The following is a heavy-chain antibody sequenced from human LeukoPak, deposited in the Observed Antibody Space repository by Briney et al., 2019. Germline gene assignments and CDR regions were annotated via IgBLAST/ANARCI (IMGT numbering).Heavy chain of an antibody. CDR2: INHSGST. CDR3: ARGTSYYDFWSGYYVLDP. J-gene: IGHJ5*02. V-gene: IGHV4-39*07. Sequence: SETLSLTCTVSGGSISSSSYYWSWIRQPPGKGLEWIGEINHSGSTNYNPSLKSRVTISVDTSKNQFSLKLSSVTAADTAVYYCARGTSYYDFWSGYYVLDPWGQGTLVTVSS. CDR1: GGSISSSSYY. D-gene: IGHD3-3*01.